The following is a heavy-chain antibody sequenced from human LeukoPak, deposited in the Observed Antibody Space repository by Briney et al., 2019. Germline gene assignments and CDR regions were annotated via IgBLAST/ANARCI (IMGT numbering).Heavy chain of an antibody. V-gene: IGHV4-34*01. D-gene: IGHD4-17*01. CDR2: INHSGST. CDR1: GGSFSGYY. CDR3: ARHDYGDYGGLGNYYGMDV. J-gene: IGHJ6*02. Sequence: SETLSLTCAVYGGSFSGYYWSWIRQPPGKGLEWIGEINHSGSTNYNPSLKSRVTISVDTSKNQFSLKLSSVTAADTAVYYCARHDYGDYGGLGNYYGMDVWGQGTTVTVSS.